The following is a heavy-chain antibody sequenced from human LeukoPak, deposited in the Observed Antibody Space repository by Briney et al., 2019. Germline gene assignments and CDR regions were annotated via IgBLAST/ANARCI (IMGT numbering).Heavy chain of an antibody. J-gene: IGHJ4*02. CDR1: GGSISSSSYY. V-gene: IGHV4-39*07. Sequence: PSETLSLTCTVSGGSISSSSYYWGWIRQPPGKGLEWIGSIYYSGSTYYNPSLKSRVTISVDTSKNQFSLKLSSVTAADTAVYYCARVGRRGYSGYRYGYWGQGTLVTVSS. D-gene: IGHD5-12*01. CDR2: IYYSGST. CDR3: ARVGRRGYSGYRYGY.